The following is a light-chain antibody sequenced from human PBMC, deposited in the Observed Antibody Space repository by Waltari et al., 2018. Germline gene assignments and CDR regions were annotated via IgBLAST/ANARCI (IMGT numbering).Light chain of an antibody. CDR2: EGN. CDR3: CSYAGSNTFVV. J-gene: IGLJ3*02. Sequence: QSALTQPASVSGSPGQSITISCTGTSSDVGSYNLVSWYQQHPGKAPKLMIYEGNKRPSGVSNLFSGSKSGNTASLTISGLQGEDEADYHCCSYAGSNTFVVFGGGTKLTVL. V-gene: IGLV2-23*03. CDR1: SSDVGSYNL.